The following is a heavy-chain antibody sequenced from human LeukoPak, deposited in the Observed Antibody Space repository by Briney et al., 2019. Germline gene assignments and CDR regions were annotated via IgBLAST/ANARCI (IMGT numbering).Heavy chain of an antibody. CDR3: ARSVVVTAEFDY. V-gene: IGHV1-46*01. Sequence: GASVKVSCTASGYTFASYYMHWVRQAPGQGLEWMGIINPSGGSTSYAQKFQGRVILTRDTSTSTVYMELSSLRSDDTAVYYCARSVVVTAEFDYWAREPWSPSPQ. J-gene: IGHJ4*02. CDR2: INPSGGST. CDR1: GYTFASYY. D-gene: IGHD2-21*02.